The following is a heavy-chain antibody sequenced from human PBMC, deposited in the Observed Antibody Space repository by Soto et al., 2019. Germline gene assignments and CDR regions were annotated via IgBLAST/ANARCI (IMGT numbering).Heavy chain of an antibody. CDR2: IRNKNDGGTT. J-gene: IGHJ3*02. CDR1: GFTFSSYG. V-gene: IGHV3-15*01. Sequence: GGSLRLSCAASGFTFSSYGMHWVRQAPGKGLEWVGRIRNKNDGGTTDYAVPVKGRFTISRDDSKDTLYVQMNSLKTEDTAVYYCTEMNDRDAFRIWGQGTMVTVSS. D-gene: IGHD1-1*01. CDR3: TEMNDRDAFRI.